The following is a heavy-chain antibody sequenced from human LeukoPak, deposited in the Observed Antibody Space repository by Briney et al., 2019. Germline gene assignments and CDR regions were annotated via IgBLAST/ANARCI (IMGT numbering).Heavy chain of an antibody. CDR3: AREYCSSTSCYYGVDV. J-gene: IGHJ6*02. CDR2: INHSGST. Sequence: NPSETLSLTCAVYGGSFSGYYWSWIRQPPGKGLEWIGEINHSGSTNYNPSLKSRVTISVDTSKNQFSLKLSSVTAADTAVYYCAREYCSSTSCYYGVDVWGQGTTVTVSS. V-gene: IGHV4-34*01. CDR1: GGSFSGYY. D-gene: IGHD2-2*01.